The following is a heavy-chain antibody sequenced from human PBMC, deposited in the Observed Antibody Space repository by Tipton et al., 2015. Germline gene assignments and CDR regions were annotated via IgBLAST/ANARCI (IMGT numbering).Heavy chain of an antibody. J-gene: IGHJ3*02. D-gene: IGHD4-17*01. V-gene: IGHV3-23*01. CDR1: GFQFSIYA. Sequence: SLRLSCAASGFQFSIYAMTWVRQAPGKGLECVSGISSSGGSTKYAGSVKGRFTISRDNSKSTLYLQMHSLRAEDTALYYCAKDPNGDYLGAFDIWGHGTKVTVSS. CDR3: AKDPNGDYLGAFDI. CDR2: ISSSGGST.